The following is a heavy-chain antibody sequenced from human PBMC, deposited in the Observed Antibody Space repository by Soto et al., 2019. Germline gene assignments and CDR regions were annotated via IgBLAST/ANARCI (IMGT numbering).Heavy chain of an antibody. CDR2: ISGSGGST. J-gene: IGHJ5*02. CDR1: GFTFSSYA. D-gene: IGHD3-16*01. CDR3: AKDLNFGGEGPPPHTMNTRGPDP. V-gene: IGHV3-23*01. Sequence: PGGSLRLSCAASGFTFSSYAMSWVRQAPGKGLEWVSAISGSGGSTYYADSVKGRFTISRDNSKNTLYLQMKSLRVEDMAVYYCAKDLNFGGEGPPPHTMNTRGPDPWGQGTLVTVCS.